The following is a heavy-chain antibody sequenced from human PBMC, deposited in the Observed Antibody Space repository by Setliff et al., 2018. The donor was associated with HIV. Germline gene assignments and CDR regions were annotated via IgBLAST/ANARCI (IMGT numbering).Heavy chain of an antibody. CDR3: ARDQRLSY. J-gene: IGHJ4*02. CDR2: FHYRGST. V-gene: IGHV4-38-2*02. Sequence: KPSETLSLTCSVSGYSINGAYYWGWIRQPPGKGLEWIGSFHYRGSTSYNPSLRSRVTISVDTSKNQFSLKLTSVTAADTAVYYCARDQRLSYWGQGTLVTVSS. CDR1: GYSINGAYY.